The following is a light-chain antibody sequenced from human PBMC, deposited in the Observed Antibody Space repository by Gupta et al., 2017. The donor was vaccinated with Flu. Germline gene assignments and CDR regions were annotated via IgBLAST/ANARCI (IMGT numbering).Light chain of an antibody. CDR3: QQYYNSTPP. V-gene: IGKV4-1*01. CDR2: WAS. Sequence: DIVMTQSPDSLAVSLGERATINCKSSQSVLYTSYNKNYLAWYQQKPGQPPVLLISWASTRESGVPDRFSGSGSVTDFTLTISSLQAEDVAVYYCQQYYNSTPPFGQGTRLEIK. CDR1: QSVLYTSYNKNY. J-gene: IGKJ5*01.